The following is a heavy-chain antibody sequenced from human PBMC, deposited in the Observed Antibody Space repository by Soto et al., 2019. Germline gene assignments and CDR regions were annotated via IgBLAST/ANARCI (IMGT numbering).Heavy chain of an antibody. D-gene: IGHD7-27*01. Sequence: EVQLVESGGGLVKPGGSLRLSCAVSGFTFSTYSMTWVRQAPGKGLEWVSCISSGSSSTNIYYADSVKGRFTLSRDNATFSLFWKIISRKAVYAVVYSCAGVGHYRLWGPIDPGGREPLFTV. V-gene: IGHV3-21*02. CDR2: ISSGSSSTNI. CDR3: AGVGHYRLWGPIDP. CDR1: GFTFSTYS. J-gene: IGHJ5*02.